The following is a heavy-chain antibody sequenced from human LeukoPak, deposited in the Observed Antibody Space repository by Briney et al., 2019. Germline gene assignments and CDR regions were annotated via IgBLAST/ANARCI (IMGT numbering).Heavy chain of an antibody. J-gene: IGHJ4*02. CDR1: GFTVSNTY. CDR2: IYSGGGT. Sequence: GGSLRLSCAASGFTVSNTYMSWVRQAPGKGLEWVSIIYSGGGTRYADSVKGRFTISRDNSRNTLYLQMNSLRAEDTALYYCARDNYDSSGFTWGQGTLVTVSS. CDR3: ARDNYDSSGFT. V-gene: IGHV3-53*01. D-gene: IGHD3-22*01.